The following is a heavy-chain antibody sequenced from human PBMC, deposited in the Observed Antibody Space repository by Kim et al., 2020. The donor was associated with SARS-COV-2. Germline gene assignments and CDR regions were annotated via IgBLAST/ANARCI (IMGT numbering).Heavy chain of an antibody. J-gene: IGHJ4*02. CDR3: ARQGYDFWSGYPYFDY. D-gene: IGHD3-3*01. V-gene: IGHV4-39*01. Sequence: SLESRVTISVDTSKNQFSLKLSSVTAADTAVYYCARQGYDFWSGYPYFDYWGQGTLVTVSS.